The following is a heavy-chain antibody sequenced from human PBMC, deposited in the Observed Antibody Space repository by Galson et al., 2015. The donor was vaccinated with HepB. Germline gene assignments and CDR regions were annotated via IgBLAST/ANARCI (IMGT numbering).Heavy chain of an antibody. J-gene: IGHJ5*02. Sequence: SLRLSCAASGFTFNSYWMHWVRQAPGKGLMWVSRISSDGSSASYADSVKGRFTIPRDNAKNTRYLQMNSLRAEDTAVYYCAKTQGYYDSSGYYPDGAFDTWGQGTLVTVSS. CDR3: AKTQGYYDSSGYYPDGAFDT. D-gene: IGHD3-22*01. CDR2: ISSDGSSA. V-gene: IGHV3-74*01. CDR1: GFTFNSYW.